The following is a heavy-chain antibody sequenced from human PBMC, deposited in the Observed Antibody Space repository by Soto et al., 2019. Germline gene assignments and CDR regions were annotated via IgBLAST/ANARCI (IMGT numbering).Heavy chain of an antibody. CDR2: ISFDGNNE. CDR3: ARARGWGYCISPTCYVDYYYYGMDV. Sequence: GGSLRLSCAASGFTFSSYWMHWVRQAPGKGLERVTLISFDGNNEDYADTVKGRFTISRDNSNNSLFLQMNTLRHDDTAVYYCARARGWGYCISPTCYVDYYYYGMDVWGQGATVTVSS. J-gene: IGHJ6*02. CDR1: GFTFSSYW. V-gene: IGHV3-30-3*01. D-gene: IGHD2-2*01.